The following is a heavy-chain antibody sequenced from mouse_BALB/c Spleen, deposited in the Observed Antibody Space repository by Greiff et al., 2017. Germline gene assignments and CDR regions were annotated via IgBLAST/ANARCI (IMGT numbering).Heavy chain of an antibody. Sequence: QVQLQQSGAELVRPGSSVKISCKASGYAFSSYWMNWVKQRAGQGLEWIGQIYPGDGDTNYNGKFKGNATLTADKASSTAYMKLSSLTSEDSAVYFCARATTVGAKGYFDDWGAGTTVTVSS. CDR3: ARATTVGAKGYFDD. CDR1: GYAFSSYW. V-gene: IGHV1-80*01. J-gene: IGHJ1*01. CDR2: IYPGDGDT. D-gene: IGHD1-1*01.